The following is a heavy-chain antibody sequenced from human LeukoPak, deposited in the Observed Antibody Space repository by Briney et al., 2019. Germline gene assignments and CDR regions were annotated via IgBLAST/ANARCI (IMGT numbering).Heavy chain of an antibody. CDR2: IYYSGST. Sequence: PSETLSLTCTVSGGSISSSSYYWGWIRQPPGKGLEWIGSIYYSGSTNYNPSLKSRVTISVDTSKNQFSLKLSSVTAADTAVYYCARHRGYSYGSFDYWGQGTLVTVSS. V-gene: IGHV4-39*01. CDR1: GGSISSSSYY. J-gene: IGHJ4*02. CDR3: ARHRGYSYGSFDY. D-gene: IGHD5-18*01.